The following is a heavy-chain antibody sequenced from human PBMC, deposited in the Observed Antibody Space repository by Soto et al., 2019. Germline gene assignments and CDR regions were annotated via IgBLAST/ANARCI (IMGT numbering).Heavy chain of an antibody. Sequence: PSETLSLTCTVSGGSISSYYWSWIRQPPGKGLEWIGYIYYSGSTNYNPSLKSRVTISVDTSKNQFSLKLSSVTAADTAVYYCASLPRSRTYYGMDVWGQGTTVTVSS. CDR1: GGSISSYY. J-gene: IGHJ6*02. CDR2: IYYSGST. V-gene: IGHV4-59*01. CDR3: ASLPRSRTYYGMDV.